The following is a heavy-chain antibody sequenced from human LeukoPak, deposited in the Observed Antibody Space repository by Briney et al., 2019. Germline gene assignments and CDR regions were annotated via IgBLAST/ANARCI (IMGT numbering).Heavy chain of an antibody. CDR2: IHTSGST. Sequence: SETLSLTCTVSGGSISSSSYYWTYIRQPAGKGLEWIGRIHTSGSTNYNPSLKSRVTMSVDTSKNQFSLDLSSVTAADTAMYYCAREYSGTSIAARVFDSWGQGTLVTVSS. J-gene: IGHJ4*02. CDR1: GGSISSSSYY. D-gene: IGHD6-6*01. V-gene: IGHV4-61*02. CDR3: AREYSGTSIAARVFDS.